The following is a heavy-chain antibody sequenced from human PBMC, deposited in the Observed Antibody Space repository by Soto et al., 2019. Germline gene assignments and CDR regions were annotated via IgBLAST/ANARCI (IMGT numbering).Heavy chain of an antibody. V-gene: IGHV4-59*01. J-gene: IGHJ4*01. CDR2: ISYSGTT. Sequence: SETLSLTCTVSDGSISSYYWSWIRQPPGKGLECIGYISYSGTTKYNPSLKNRVTILRDTSKNQFSLKLSSVTAADTAVYYCARSSSGSYFQQYWGHGALVTVSS. CDR1: DGSISSYY. CDR3: ARSSSGSYFQQY. D-gene: IGHD3-10*01.